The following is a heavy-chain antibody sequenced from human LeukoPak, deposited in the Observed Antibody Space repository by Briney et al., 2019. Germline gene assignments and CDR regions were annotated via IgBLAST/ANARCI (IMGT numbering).Heavy chain of an antibody. Sequence: ASVKVSCKASGYTFTGYYMHWVRQTPGQGLEWMGWINPNSGGTNYAQKFQGRVTMTRDTSISTAYMELSRLRSDDTAVYYCARVELAYYDSSGYYSYYYGTDVWGQGTTVTVSS. J-gene: IGHJ6*02. CDR3: ARVELAYYDSSGYYSYYYGTDV. D-gene: IGHD3-22*01. CDR2: INPNSGGT. CDR1: GYTFTGYY. V-gene: IGHV1-2*02.